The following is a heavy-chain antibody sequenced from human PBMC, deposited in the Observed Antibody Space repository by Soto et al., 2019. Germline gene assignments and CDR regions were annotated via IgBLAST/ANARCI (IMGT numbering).Heavy chain of an antibody. V-gene: IGHV1-24*01. Sequence: GASVKVSCKVSGYTLTELSMHWVRQDPGKGLEWMGGFDPEDGETIYAQKFQGRVTMTEDTSTDTAYMELSSLRSEDTAVYYCATQRMVYAINWFDPWGQGTLVTVSS. CDR1: GYTLTELS. J-gene: IGHJ5*02. D-gene: IGHD2-8*01. CDR2: FDPEDGET. CDR3: ATQRMVYAINWFDP.